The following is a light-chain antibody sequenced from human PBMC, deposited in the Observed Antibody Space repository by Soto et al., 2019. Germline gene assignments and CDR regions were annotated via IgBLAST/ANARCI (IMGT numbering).Light chain of an antibody. V-gene: IGKV3-20*01. Sequence: EIVLTRSPGTLSLSPGERATLSCRASQSVSSIYLAWYQQKPGQAPRLLIYGASSRATGIPDRFSGSGSGTDFTLTISRLEPEDFAVYYCQQYGSSALTFGGGTKVDIK. CDR3: QQYGSSALT. CDR1: QSVSSIY. J-gene: IGKJ4*01. CDR2: GAS.